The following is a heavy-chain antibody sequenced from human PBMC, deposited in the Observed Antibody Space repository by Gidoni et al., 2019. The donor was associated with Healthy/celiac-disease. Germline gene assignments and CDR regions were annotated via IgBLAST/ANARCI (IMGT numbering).Heavy chain of an antibody. V-gene: IGHV3-21*01. CDR2: ISSSSSYI. Sequence: EVQLVESGGGLVKPGGSLRLSCAASGFTFSSYSMNWVRQAPGKGLEWVSSISSSSSYIYYADSVKGRFTISRDNAKNSLYLQMNSLRAEDTAVYYCATHYYDSSGYSIDAFDIWGQGTMVTVSS. D-gene: IGHD3-22*01. CDR1: GFTFSSYS. CDR3: ATHYYDSSGYSIDAFDI. J-gene: IGHJ3*02.